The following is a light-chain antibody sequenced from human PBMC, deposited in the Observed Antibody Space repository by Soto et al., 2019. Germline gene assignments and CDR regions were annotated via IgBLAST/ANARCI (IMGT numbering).Light chain of an antibody. CDR1: QSIASY. V-gene: IGKV1-39*01. Sequence: DIQMTQSPSSLSASVGDRVTITCRASQSIASYLNWYQQKPGKAPKLLIHAASSLQSGVPSRFIGSGSGTDFTLTISSLQPEDSATYYCQQANSFPLTFGGGTKVEIK. CDR2: AAS. CDR3: QQANSFPLT. J-gene: IGKJ4*01.